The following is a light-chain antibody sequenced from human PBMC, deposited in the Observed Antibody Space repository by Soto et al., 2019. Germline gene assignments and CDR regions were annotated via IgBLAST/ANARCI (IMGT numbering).Light chain of an antibody. J-gene: IGKJ4*01. CDR2: GAS. V-gene: IGKV3-15*01. CDR1: QTVADS. CDR3: QQYYDWPLT. Sequence: EIVMTQSPATLSVSPGERATLSCRASQTVADSLVWYQQKPGQPPRPLIKGASTRATGIPATSSGSGSGTEFTLTISSLQSEDFAVYYCQQYYDWPLTFGGGTKVEIK.